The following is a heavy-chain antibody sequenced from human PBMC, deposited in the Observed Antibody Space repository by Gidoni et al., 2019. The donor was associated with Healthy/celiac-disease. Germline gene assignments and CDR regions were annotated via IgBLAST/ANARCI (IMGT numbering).Heavy chain of an antibody. CDR3: AKGTMIVVVMVY. CDR2: ISGSGGST. D-gene: IGHD3-22*01. J-gene: IGHJ4*02. V-gene: IGHV3-23*01. CDR1: GLTFSSYD. Sequence: VLLLVSGVGLVQSGGSLSLLCPASGLTFSSYDMSWVRQAPGKGLEWVSAISGSGGSTYYADSVKGQFTISRDKSKNTLYLQMNSLRAEDTAVYYCAKGTMIVVVMVYWGQGTLVTVSS.